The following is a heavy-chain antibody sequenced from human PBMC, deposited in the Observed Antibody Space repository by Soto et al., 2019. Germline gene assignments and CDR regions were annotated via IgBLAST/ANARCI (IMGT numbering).Heavy chain of an antibody. CDR1: GFTFSSFA. CDR2: MSYDGSNK. CDR3: ARPRGFGVIINFFDS. J-gene: IGHJ4*02. Sequence: QVQLVESGGGVVQPGRSLRLSCAASGFTFSSFAMHWVRQVPGKGLEWVAVMSYDGSNKYYADSAKGRFTISRDNSKNTLYLQMNSLRAEDTAVYYCARPRGFGVIINFFDSWGQGTLVTVSS. D-gene: IGHD3-3*01. V-gene: IGHV3-30-3*01.